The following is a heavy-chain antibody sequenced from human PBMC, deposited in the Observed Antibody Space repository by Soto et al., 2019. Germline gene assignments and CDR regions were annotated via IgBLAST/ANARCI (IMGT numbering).Heavy chain of an antibody. V-gene: IGHV1-3*01. CDR1: GYTFTAFA. Sequence: QVHLVQSGAEVKKPGASVKVSCKTSGYTFTAFAVHWVRQASGQRLEWMGWINVGNGDTKSSQNLQGRVTITRDTSASTVYMELSSLRSEETAVYYCVRVGGSGWTLDFWGQGTLVTVSS. J-gene: IGHJ4*02. CDR2: INVGNGDT. D-gene: IGHD6-25*01. CDR3: VRVGGSGWTLDF.